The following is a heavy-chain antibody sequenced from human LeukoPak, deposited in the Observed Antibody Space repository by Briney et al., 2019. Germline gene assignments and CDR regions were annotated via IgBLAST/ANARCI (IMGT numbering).Heavy chain of an antibody. CDR1: GFSFSDYW. CDR3: ARGLRRPYYYYYMDV. Sequence: GGSLRLSCAASGFSFSDYWMNWVRQAPGKGLEWVANIKEDGSVKNYVDSVRGRFTISRDSAKDSLSLEMNYLRAEDTAVYYCARGLRRPYYYYYMDVWGKGTTVTVSS. J-gene: IGHJ6*03. CDR2: IKEDGSVK. V-gene: IGHV3-7*03.